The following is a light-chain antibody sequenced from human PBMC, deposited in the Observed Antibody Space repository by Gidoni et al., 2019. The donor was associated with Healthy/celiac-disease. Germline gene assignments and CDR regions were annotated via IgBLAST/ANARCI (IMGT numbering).Light chain of an antibody. CDR1: QSVFYSSNNKNY. CDR2: WAS. Sequence: DIVMTQSPDPLAVSLGERATINCKSSQSVFYSSNNKNYLAWFQQKPGQPPKLLIYWASTRESGVPGRFSGSGSGTDFTLTISSLQAEDVAVYYCQQYYSTPNTFGQGTRLEIK. CDR3: QQYYSTPNT. V-gene: IGKV4-1*01. J-gene: IGKJ5*01.